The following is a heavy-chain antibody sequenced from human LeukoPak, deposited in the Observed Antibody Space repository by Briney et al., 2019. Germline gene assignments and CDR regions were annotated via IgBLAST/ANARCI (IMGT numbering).Heavy chain of an antibody. Sequence: GESLKISCKGSGYSFTTYWIAWVRQVPGKGLEWMGIIHPRDSDIRYNPPFQGQVTISADKSISTAYLQWNSLKASDTAMYYCARMIGLGEVSPYFAYWGQGSLVTVSS. CDR1: GYSFTTYW. J-gene: IGHJ4*02. D-gene: IGHD3-16*02. CDR2: IHPRDSDI. CDR3: ARMIGLGEVSPYFAY. V-gene: IGHV5-51*01.